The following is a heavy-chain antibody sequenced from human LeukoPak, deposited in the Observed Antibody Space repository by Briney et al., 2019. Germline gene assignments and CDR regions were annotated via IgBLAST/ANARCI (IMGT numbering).Heavy chain of an antibody. D-gene: IGHD2-8*01. CDR2: INPSGGST. CDR1: GYTFTTYY. CDR3: ARDLSCTNGVCYTISQIDY. Sequence: GASVKVSCKASGYTFTTYYMHWVRQAPGQGLEWMGIINPSGGSTSYAQKFQGRVTMTRDMSTSTVYMELSSLRSEDTAVYYCARDLSCTNGVCYTISQIDYWGQGTLVTVSS. J-gene: IGHJ4*02. V-gene: IGHV1-46*01.